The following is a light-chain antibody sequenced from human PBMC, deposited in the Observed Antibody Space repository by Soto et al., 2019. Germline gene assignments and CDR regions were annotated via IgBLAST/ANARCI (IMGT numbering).Light chain of an antibody. CDR2: AAS. CDR3: QQSYTTPQT. V-gene: IGKV1-39*01. J-gene: IGKJ2*01. Sequence: DLQMTQSPSSLSASVGDRVTITCRARQSISSYLNWYQQKPGKAPKLLIYAASSLQSGVPSRFSGSGSGTDFTLTISSLQPEDFATYYCQQSYTTPQTFGQGTKLEIK. CDR1: QSISSY.